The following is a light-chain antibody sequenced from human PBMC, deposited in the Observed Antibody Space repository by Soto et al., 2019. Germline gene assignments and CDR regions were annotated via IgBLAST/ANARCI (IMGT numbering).Light chain of an antibody. Sequence: QSVLTQPPFASGSPGQSVTISCTGTSSDVGYYNYVSWYQQHPGRAPTLMIYEVSERPSGVPARFSGSKSGNTAYLTVSGLQGEDEADYYCSSVAGGQFVFGTGTKLTVL. CDR2: EVS. CDR1: SSDVGYYNY. J-gene: IGLJ1*01. CDR3: SSVAGGQFV. V-gene: IGLV2-8*01.